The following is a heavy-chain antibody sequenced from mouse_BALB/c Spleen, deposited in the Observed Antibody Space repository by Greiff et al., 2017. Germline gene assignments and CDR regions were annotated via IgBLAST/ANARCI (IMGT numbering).Heavy chain of an antibody. CDR2: ISSGGSYT. Sequence: EVMLVESGGGLVKPGGSLKLSCAASGFTFSSYAMSWVRQSPEKRLEWVAEISSGGSYTYYPDTVTGRFTISRDNAKNTLYLEMSSLRSEDTAMYYCARVYDYDEGYWYFDVWGAGTTVTVSS. D-gene: IGHD2-4*01. J-gene: IGHJ1*01. CDR3: ARVYDYDEGYWYFDV. CDR1: GFTFSSYA. V-gene: IGHV5-9-4*01.